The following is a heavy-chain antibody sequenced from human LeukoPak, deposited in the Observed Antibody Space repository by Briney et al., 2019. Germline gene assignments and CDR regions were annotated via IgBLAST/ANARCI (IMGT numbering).Heavy chain of an antibody. CDR1: GGSISSSSYY. V-gene: IGHV4-39*01. CDR2: IYYSGST. Sequence: SETLSLTCTVSGGSISSSSYYWGWLRQPPGKGLEWIGSIYYSGSTYYNPSLKSRVTISVDTSKNQFSLKLSSVTAADTAVYYCARLGLPSAFDIWGQGTMVTVSS. J-gene: IGHJ3*02. CDR3: ARLGLPSAFDI. D-gene: IGHD3/OR15-3a*01.